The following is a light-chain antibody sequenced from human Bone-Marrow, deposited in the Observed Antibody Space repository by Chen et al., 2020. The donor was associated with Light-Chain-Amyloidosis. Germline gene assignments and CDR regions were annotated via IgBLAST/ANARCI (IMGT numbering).Light chain of an antibody. J-gene: IGLJ1*01. Sequence: QSALTQPASVSGSPGQSITISCTGTSSDVGGANHVSWYQQHPDKAPKLMIYEVTNRPSWVPDRFSGSKSDHTASLTISGLQTEDEADYFCSSYTITNTLVFGSGTRVTVL. V-gene: IGLV2-14*01. CDR3: SSYTITNTLV. CDR1: SSDVGGANH. CDR2: EVT.